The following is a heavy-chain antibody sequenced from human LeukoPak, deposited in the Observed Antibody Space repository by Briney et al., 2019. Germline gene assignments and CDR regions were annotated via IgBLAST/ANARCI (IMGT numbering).Heavy chain of an antibody. CDR2: ISYDGSNK. J-gene: IGHJ4*02. Sequence: PGGSLRLSCAASGFTFSSYGIHWVRQAPGKGLEWVAVISYDGSNKYYADSVKGRFTISRDNSKNTLYLQMNSLRTEDTALYYCAKGSSKTTVRPLDYWGQGTLVTVSS. D-gene: IGHD4-17*01. CDR1: GFTFSSYG. V-gene: IGHV3-30*18. CDR3: AKGSSKTTVRPLDY.